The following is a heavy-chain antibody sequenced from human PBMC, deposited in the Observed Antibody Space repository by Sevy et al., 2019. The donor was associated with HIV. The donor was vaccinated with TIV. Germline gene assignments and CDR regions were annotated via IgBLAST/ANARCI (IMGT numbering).Heavy chain of an antibody. D-gene: IGHD6-19*01. CDR3: AKDLGATGIAVVAN. Sequence: GGSLRLSCAASGFTFDDFAMHWVRQVPGKGLEWVSGLNWDSGSVAYADSVKGRFTISREKAKNALFLQMNSLRAEDTALYYCAKDLGATGIAVVANWGQGIQVTVSS. V-gene: IGHV3-9*01. CDR2: LNWDSGSV. CDR1: GFTFDDFA. J-gene: IGHJ4*02.